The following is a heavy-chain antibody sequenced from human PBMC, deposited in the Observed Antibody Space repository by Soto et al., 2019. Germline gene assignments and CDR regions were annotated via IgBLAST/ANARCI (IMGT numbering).Heavy chain of an antibody. J-gene: IGHJ3*02. CDR3: ATDLSPKYSSSWSGAFDI. CDR2: FDPEDGET. D-gene: IGHD6-13*01. V-gene: IGHV1-24*01. CDR1: GYTLTELS. Sequence: ASVKVSCKVSGYTLTELSMHWVRQAPGKGLEWMGGFDPEDGETIYAQKFQGRVTMTEDTSTDTAYMELSSLRSEDTAVYYCATDLSPKYSSSWSGAFDIWGQGTMVTVSS.